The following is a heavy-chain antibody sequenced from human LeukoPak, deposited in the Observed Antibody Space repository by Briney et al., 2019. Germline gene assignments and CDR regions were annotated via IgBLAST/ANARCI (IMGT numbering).Heavy chain of an antibody. CDR2: ISAYNGNT. CDR3: ARDPRARIGVAGPGGY. Sequence: ASVKVSCKASGYTFTSYGISWVRQAPGQGLEWMGWISAYNGNTNYAQKLQGRVTMTTDTSTSTAYMELRSLRSDDTAVYYCARDPRARIGVAGPGGYWGQGTLVTVSS. CDR1: GYTFTSYG. V-gene: IGHV1-18*04. D-gene: IGHD6-19*01. J-gene: IGHJ4*02.